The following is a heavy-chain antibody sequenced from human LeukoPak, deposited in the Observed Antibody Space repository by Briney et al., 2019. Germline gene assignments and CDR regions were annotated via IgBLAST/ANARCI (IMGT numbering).Heavy chain of an antibody. V-gene: IGHV3-48*04. CDR1: GFTVSSNY. CDR2: ISWNSGSI. CDR3: ARTVRIVGATAWTYDAFDI. J-gene: IGHJ3*02. D-gene: IGHD1-26*01. Sequence: GGSLRLSCAASGFTVSSNYMNWVRQAPGKGLEWVSGISWNSGSIGYADSVKGRFTISRDNAKNSLYLQMNSLRAEDTAVYYCARTVRIVGATAWTYDAFDIWGQGTMVTVSS.